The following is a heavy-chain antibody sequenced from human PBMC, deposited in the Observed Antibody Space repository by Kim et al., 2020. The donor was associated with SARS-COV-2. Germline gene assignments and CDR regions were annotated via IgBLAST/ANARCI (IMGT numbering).Heavy chain of an antibody. D-gene: IGHD6-6*01. V-gene: IGHV3-48*03. Sequence: GGSLRLSCAASGFTFSSYEMNWVRQAPGKGLEWVSYISSSGSTIYYADSVKGRFTISRDNAKNSLYLQMNSLRAEDTAVYYCASRAARLGDYYYYYGMDVWGQGTTVTVSS. CDR3: ASRAARLGDYYYYYGMDV. J-gene: IGHJ6*02. CDR1: GFTFSSYE. CDR2: ISSSGSTI.